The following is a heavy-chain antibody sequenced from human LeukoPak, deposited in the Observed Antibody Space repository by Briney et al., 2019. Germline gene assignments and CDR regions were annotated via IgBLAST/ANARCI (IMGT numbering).Heavy chain of an antibody. CDR1: GGSISSGGYY. CDR3: ARDHDYGDYSYGMDV. CDR2: IYYSGST. J-gene: IGHJ6*02. D-gene: IGHD4-17*01. Sequence: PSETLSLTCTVSGGSISSGGYYWSWIRQHPWKGLEWIGNIYYSGSTYYNPSLKSRVTISVDTSKNQFSLKLSSVTAADTAVYYCARDHDYGDYSYGMDVWGQGTTVTVSS. V-gene: IGHV4-31*03.